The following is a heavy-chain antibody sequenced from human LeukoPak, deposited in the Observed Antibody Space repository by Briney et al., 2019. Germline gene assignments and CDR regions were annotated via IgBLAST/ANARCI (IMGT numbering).Heavy chain of an antibody. V-gene: IGHV3-20*04. D-gene: IGHD3-22*01. CDR3: ARANYYYDPHGGYFQH. CDR2: INWNGGST. CDR1: GFTFEDYG. Sequence: GGSLRLSCEVSGFTFEDYGMSWVRQVPGKGLEWVSGINWNGGSTVYADSVKGRFTISRDNAKNSLYLQMNSLRAEDTAVYYCARANYYYDPHGGYFQHWGQGTLVTVSS. J-gene: IGHJ1*01.